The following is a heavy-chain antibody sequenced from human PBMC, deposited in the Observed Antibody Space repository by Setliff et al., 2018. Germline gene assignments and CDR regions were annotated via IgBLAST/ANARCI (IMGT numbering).Heavy chain of an antibody. CDR2: INHSGSA. J-gene: IGHJ4*02. D-gene: IGHD3-16*01. CDR1: GGSFSGYY. Sequence: SETLSLTCAVYGGSFSGYYWSWIRQPPGKGLEWIGEINHSGSANYNPSLKSRVTISVDTSKNQFSLKLSSVTAADTAVYYCARDGGEYWGQGTLVTVSS. CDR3: ARDGGEY. V-gene: IGHV4-34*01.